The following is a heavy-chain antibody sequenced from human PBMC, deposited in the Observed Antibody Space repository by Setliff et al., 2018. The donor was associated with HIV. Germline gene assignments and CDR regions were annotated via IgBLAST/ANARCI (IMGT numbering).Heavy chain of an antibody. V-gene: IGHV1-46*01. D-gene: IGHD1-26*01. CDR1: GYTFTNSF. J-gene: IGHJ4*02. Sequence: ASVKVSCKASGYTFTNSFMHWVRQAPGQGLEWMGIINPSDGATTYAGNFQDRVTMTSDTYTSTVYMELSSLGSEDTAVYYCARAGYLLHYFDSWGQGTLVTVSS. CDR2: INPSDGAT. CDR3: ARAGYLLHYFDS.